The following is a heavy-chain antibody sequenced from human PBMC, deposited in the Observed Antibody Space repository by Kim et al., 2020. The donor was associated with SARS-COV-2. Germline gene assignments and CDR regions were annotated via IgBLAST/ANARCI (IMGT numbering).Heavy chain of an antibody. D-gene: IGHD3-10*01. CDR1: GFPLSSSW. Sequence: GGSLRLSCIASGFPLSSSWMTWVRQAPGKGLEWVANMATDGSRVHYADSVEGRFIISTDHVKNSLFLQMTALRAEDTAVYYCARDFTHDFASGTYYDAY. V-gene: IGHV3-7*01. J-gene: IGHJ3*01. CDR3: ARDFTHDFASGTYYDAY. CDR2: MATDGSRV.